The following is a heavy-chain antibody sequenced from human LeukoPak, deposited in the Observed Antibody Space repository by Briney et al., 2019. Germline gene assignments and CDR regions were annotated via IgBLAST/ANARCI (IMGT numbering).Heavy chain of an antibody. V-gene: IGHV4-39*07. Sequence: PSETLSLTCTVSGGSISSSSYYWGWIRQPPGKGLEWIGSIYYSGSTYYNPSLKSRVTISVDTSKNQFSLKLSSVTAADTAVYYCARGYRSSWYYYYYYYYMDVWGKGTTVTVSS. CDR2: IYYSGST. D-gene: IGHD6-13*01. CDR3: ARGYRSSWYYYYYYYYMDV. J-gene: IGHJ6*03. CDR1: GGSISSSSYY.